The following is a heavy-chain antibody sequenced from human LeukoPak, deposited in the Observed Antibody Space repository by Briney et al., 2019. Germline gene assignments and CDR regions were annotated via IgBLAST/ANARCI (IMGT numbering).Heavy chain of an antibody. CDR2: IKQDGSEK. D-gene: IGHD6-6*01. Sequence: ETLSLTCAVYGGSFSGYYWSWVRQAPGKGLEWVANIKQDGSEKYYVDSVTGRFTISRDNAQNSLYLQMNSLRAEDTAVYYCARWATSFDLWGQGTLVTVSS. CDR3: ARWATSFDL. CDR1: GGSFSGYY. V-gene: IGHV3-7*01. J-gene: IGHJ4*02.